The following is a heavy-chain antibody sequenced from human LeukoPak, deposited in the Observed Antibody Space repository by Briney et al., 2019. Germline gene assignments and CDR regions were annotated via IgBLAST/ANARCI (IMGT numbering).Heavy chain of an antibody. CDR3: ARDLYGDYELFDY. Sequence: GGSLRLSCAASGFTFSSYAMHWVRQAPGKGLEWVAVIWYDGSNKYYADSVKGRFTISRDNSKNTLYLQMNSLRAEDTAVYYCARDLYGDYELFDYWGQGTLVTVSS. V-gene: IGHV3-33*08. CDR2: IWYDGSNK. J-gene: IGHJ4*02. CDR1: GFTFSSYA. D-gene: IGHD4-17*01.